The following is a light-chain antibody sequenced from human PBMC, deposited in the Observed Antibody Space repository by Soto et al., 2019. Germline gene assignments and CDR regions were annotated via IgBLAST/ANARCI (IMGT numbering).Light chain of an antibody. CDR3: NSYRTSSTYV. V-gene: IGLV2-14*01. J-gene: IGLJ1*01. Sequence: QSALTQPASVSGSPGQSITISCIGTSSDIGGYDFVSWYQQHPGKAPKLLVYDVTNRPSGVSYRFSGSKSGNTAPLTIAGLQTEDEADYYCNSYRTSSTYVFGTGTKLTVL. CDR2: DVT. CDR1: SSDIGGYDF.